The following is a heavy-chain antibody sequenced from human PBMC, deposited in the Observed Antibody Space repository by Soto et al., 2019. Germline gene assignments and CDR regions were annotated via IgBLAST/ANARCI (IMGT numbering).Heavy chain of an antibody. CDR2: INPDGNVG. V-gene: IGHV3-7*03. Sequence: EVQLLGSGGGLVQPGGSLRLSCVGSGFPFSTYWMNWVRQAPGKGLEWVANINPDGNVGTYVDSVRGRFTTSRDNAKNSLYLQMNSLSADDTAVYFCAGWGGHDYNYWGQAIMVTVSS. J-gene: IGHJ4*02. CDR1: GFPFSTYW. D-gene: IGHD4-4*01. CDR3: AGWGGHDYNY.